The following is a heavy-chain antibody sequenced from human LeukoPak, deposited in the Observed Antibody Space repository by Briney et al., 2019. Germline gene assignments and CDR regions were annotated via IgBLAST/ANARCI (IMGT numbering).Heavy chain of an antibody. CDR3: ASYTTVTYHFDY. D-gene: IGHD4-17*01. CDR2: IYYSGST. Sequence: SETLSLTCTVSGGSISSYYWSWIRQPPGKGLEWIGYIYYSGSTYYNPSLKSRVTISLDTSKNQFSLKLSSVTAADTAVYYCASYTTVTYHFDYWGQGTLVTVSS. CDR1: GGSISSYY. J-gene: IGHJ4*02. V-gene: IGHV4-59*08.